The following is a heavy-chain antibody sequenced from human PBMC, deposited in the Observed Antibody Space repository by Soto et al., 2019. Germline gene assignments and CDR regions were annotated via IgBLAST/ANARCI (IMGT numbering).Heavy chain of an antibody. CDR3: ARGYTAMFYYYYMDV. D-gene: IGHD3-10*02. V-gene: IGHV4-34*01. J-gene: IGHJ6*03. Sequence: SETLSLTCAVYGGSFSGYYWSWIRQPPGKGLEWIGEINHSGSTNYNPSLKSRVTISVDTSKNQFSLKLSSVTAADTAVYYCARGYTAMFYYYYMDVWGKGTTVTVSS. CDR2: INHSGST. CDR1: GGSFSGYY.